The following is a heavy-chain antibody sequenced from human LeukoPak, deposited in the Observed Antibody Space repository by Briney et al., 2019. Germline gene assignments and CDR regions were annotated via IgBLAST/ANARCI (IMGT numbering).Heavy chain of an antibody. Sequence: ASVKVSCKASGYTFTGYYMHWVRQAPGQGLEWMGWINPNSGGTNYAQEFQGRVTMARDTSISTAYMELSRLRSDDTAVYYCARVFRSVRGVISPFDYWGQGTLVTVSS. J-gene: IGHJ4*02. CDR2: INPNSGGT. D-gene: IGHD3-10*01. CDR1: GYTFTGYY. V-gene: IGHV1-2*02. CDR3: ARVFRSVRGVISPFDY.